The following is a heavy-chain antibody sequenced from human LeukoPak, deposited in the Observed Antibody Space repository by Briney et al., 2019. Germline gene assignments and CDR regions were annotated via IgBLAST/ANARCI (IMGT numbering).Heavy chain of an antibody. V-gene: IGHV4-4*07. D-gene: IGHD6-13*01. CDR2: IYNSESI. CDR1: GGSINGHY. Sequence: PSETLSLTCTVSGGSINGHYWSWIRQPAGKGLELIGRIYNSESINYNPSLKSRLTMSIDTSKNQFSLKLNSVTAADTAVYYCARDRSSSYTRDWFDPWGQGALVTVSS. CDR3: ARDRSSSYTRDWFDP. J-gene: IGHJ5*02.